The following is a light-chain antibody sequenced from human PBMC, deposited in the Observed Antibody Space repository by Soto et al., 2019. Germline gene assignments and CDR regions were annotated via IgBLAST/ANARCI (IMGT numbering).Light chain of an antibody. V-gene: IGKV3-20*01. J-gene: IGKJ1*01. Sequence: HFAYSLSISTGERATLSCRTSETVSDSQLAWYQQKPGQAPRLLIYGVSTRATGIADRFSGSGSGTDFTLTISRLEPEDFATYYCQQYDSSRWTFGQGTKVDIK. CDR2: GVS. CDR3: QQYDSSRWT. CDR1: ETVSDSQ.